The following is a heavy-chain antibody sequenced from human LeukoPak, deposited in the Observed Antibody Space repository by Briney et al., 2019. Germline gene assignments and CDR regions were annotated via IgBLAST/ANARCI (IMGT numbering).Heavy chain of an antibody. CDR1: GYTFTSYA. CDR3: ARALTMVRGRYDP. V-gene: IGHV1-3*01. D-gene: IGHD3-10*01. Sequence: GASVKVSCKASGYTFTSYAMHWVRQAPGQRLEWMGWINAGNGNTKYSQKFQGRVTITRDTSASTAYMELSSLRSEDTAVYYCARALTMVRGRYDPWGQGTLVTVSS. J-gene: IGHJ5*02. CDR2: INAGNGNT.